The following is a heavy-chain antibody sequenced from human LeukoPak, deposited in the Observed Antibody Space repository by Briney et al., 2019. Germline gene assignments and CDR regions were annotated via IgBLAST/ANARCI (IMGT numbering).Heavy chain of an antibody. CDR2: IYYSGST. J-gene: IGHJ4*02. V-gene: IGHV4-59*01. D-gene: IGHD6-6*01. Sequence: SETLSLTCTVSGGSISSYYWSWIRQPPGKRLEWIGYIYYSGSTNYNPSLKSRVTISVDTSKNQFSLKLSSVTAADTAVYYCARDDPDSISTLEVFDYWGQGTLVTVSS. CDR1: GGSISSYY. CDR3: ARDDPDSISTLEVFDY.